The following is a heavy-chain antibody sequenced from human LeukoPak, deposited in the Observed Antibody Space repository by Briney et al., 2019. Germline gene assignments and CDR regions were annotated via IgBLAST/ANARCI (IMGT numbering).Heavy chain of an antibody. Sequence: GGSLRLSCAASGFTFSSYAMSWVRQATGKGLEWVAIIRPDANDGSYVDSVKGRFTISRDNAKNSLYLQLNSLRAEDTAVYFCARADWGSIDYWGQGALVTVSS. CDR1: GFTFSSYA. J-gene: IGHJ4*02. CDR2: IRPDANDG. D-gene: IGHD7-27*01. CDR3: ARADWGSIDY. V-gene: IGHV3-7*01.